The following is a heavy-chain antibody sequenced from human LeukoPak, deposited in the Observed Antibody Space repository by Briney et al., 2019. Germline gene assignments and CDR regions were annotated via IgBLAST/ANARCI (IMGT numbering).Heavy chain of an antibody. CDR2: VYYSGST. V-gene: IGHV4-59*11. CDR3: ARLYDSSSYTNWLDP. Sequence: SETLSLTCTVSGGSISSHYWSWIRQPPGEGLEWIGYVYYSGSTNYNPSLKSRVTISVDTSKNQFSLKLSSVTAADAAVYYCARLYDSSSYTNWLDPWGQATLVTVSS. D-gene: IGHD3-22*01. CDR1: GGSISSHY. J-gene: IGHJ5*02.